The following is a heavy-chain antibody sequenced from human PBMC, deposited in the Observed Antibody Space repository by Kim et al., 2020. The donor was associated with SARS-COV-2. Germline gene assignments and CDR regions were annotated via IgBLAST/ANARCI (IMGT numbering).Heavy chain of an antibody. CDR3: ARDSTMVRGVMMGNDY. D-gene: IGHD3-10*01. CDR1: GGSISSSSYY. J-gene: IGHJ4*01. V-gene: IGHV4-39*07. CDR2: IYYSGST. Sequence: SETLSLTCTVSGGSISSSSYYWGWIRQPPGKGLEWIGSIYYSGSTYYNPSLKSRVTISVDTSKNQFSLKLSSVTAADTAVYYCARDSTMVRGVMMGNDY.